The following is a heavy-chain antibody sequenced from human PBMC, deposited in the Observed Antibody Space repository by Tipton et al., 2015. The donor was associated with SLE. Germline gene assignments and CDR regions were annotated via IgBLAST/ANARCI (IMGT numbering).Heavy chain of an antibody. V-gene: IGHV4-59*01. Sequence: TLSLTCTVSGGSISSNYWSWIRQPPGKGLEWISYTYYSGSTYNPSLKSRVTISVDTSKNRISLKLSSVTSADTAVYYRARSEAAAGTGDDAFDIWGQGTMVTVSS. CDR3: ARSEAAAGTGDDAFDI. J-gene: IGHJ3*02. D-gene: IGHD6-13*01. CDR1: GGSISSNY. CDR2: TYYSGST.